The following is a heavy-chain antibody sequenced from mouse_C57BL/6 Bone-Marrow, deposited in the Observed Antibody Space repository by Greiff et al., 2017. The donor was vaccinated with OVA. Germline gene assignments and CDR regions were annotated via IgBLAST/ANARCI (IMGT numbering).Heavy chain of an antibody. CDR3: TGPHGDY. J-gene: IGHJ2*01. CDR2: IDPETGGT. V-gene: IGHV1-15*01. Sequence: QVQLQQSGAELVRPGASVTLSCKASGYTFTDYEMHWVKQTPVHGLEWIGAIDPETGGTAYNQKFKGKAILTADKSSSTAYMELRSLTAEDSAVYYCTGPHGDYWGQGTTLTVSS. CDR1: GYTFTDYE.